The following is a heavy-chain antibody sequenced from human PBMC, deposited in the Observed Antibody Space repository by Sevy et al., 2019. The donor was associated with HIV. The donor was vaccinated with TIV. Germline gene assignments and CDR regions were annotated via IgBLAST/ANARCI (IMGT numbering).Heavy chain of an antibody. J-gene: IGHJ4*02. CDR3: ARDQAESSSTGGLDS. CDR2: IYYSGST. V-gene: IGHV4-61*01. CDR1: GASVSSGSFF. Sequence: SETLSLTCSVSGASVSSGSFFWTWIRQAPGKGLEWIGYIYYSGSTNYNPSLKSRVTFSVDTSKNQFSLKLRSVTAADTAVDYCARDQAESSSTGGLDSWGPGALVTVSS. D-gene: IGHD6-6*01.